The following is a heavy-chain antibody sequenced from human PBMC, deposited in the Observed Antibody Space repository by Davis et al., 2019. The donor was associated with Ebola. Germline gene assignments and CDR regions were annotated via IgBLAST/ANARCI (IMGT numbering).Heavy chain of an antibody. CDR3: AKDRVVVAATPAGFDP. J-gene: IGHJ5*02. Sequence: PGGSLRLSCAASGFTFSSYAMSWVRQAPGKGLEWVAVIWYDGSNKYYADSVKGRFTISRDNSKNTLYLQMNSLRAEDTAVYYCAKDRVVVAATPAGFDPWGQGTLVTVSS. CDR2: IWYDGSNK. V-gene: IGHV3-33*06. D-gene: IGHD2-15*01. CDR1: GFTFSSYA.